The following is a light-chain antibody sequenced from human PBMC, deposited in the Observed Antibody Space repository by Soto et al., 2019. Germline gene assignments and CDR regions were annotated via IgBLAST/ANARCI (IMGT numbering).Light chain of an antibody. V-gene: IGKV3-20*01. CDR2: GAS. CDR3: QQYGSSLTWT. CDR1: QSVSSSY. Sequence: EIVRTQSPATLSVSPGERATLTCRSSQSVSSSYLAWYQQKPGQAPRLLIYGASSRATGIPDRFSGGGSGTDFTLTISRLEPEDFAVYYCQQYGSSLTWTFGQGTKVDIK. J-gene: IGKJ1*01.